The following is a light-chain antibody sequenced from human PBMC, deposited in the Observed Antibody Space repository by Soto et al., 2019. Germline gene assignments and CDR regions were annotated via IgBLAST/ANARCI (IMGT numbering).Light chain of an antibody. CDR1: QSLLHSNGYNY. CDR3: MQALQTPLT. V-gene: IGKV2-28*01. J-gene: IGKJ1*01. CDR2: LGS. Sequence: DIVMTQSPLSLPVTPGEPASISCRSSQSLLHSNGYNYLDWYLQKPGQSPQLLIYLGSNRASGVPDRVSGSGSGTDFTLEISRVEAEDVGVYYCMQALQTPLTFGQGTKVEIK.